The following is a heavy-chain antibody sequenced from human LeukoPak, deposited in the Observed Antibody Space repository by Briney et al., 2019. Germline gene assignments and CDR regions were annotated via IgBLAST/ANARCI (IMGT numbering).Heavy chain of an antibody. Sequence: PSETLSLTCAVYGGSFSGYYWSWIRQPPGKGLEWIGEINHSGSTNYNPSLKSRVTISVDTSKNQFSLKLSSVTAADTAVYYCARSRSITMVRGVIITGLDYWGQGTLVTVSS. CDR3: ARSRSITMVRGVIITGLDY. CDR1: GGSFSGYY. CDR2: INHSGST. J-gene: IGHJ4*02. V-gene: IGHV4-34*01. D-gene: IGHD3-10*01.